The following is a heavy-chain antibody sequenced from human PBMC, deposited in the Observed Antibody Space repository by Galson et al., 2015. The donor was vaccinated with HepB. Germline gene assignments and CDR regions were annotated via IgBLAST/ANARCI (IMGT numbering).Heavy chain of an antibody. J-gene: IGHJ4*02. Sequence: SVKVSCKASGYTFTSYGISWVRQAPGQGLEWMGWISAYNGNTNYAQKLQGRVTMTTDTSTSTAYMELRSLRSDDTAVYYCARDHEAVTLYGGSYFDYWGQGTLVTVSA. V-gene: IGHV1-18*01. CDR2: ISAYNGNT. CDR1: GYTFTSYG. D-gene: IGHD4-23*01. CDR3: ARDHEAVTLYGGSYFDY.